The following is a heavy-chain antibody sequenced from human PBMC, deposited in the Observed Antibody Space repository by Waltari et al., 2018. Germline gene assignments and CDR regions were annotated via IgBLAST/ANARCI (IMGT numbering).Heavy chain of an antibody. CDR2: INPNSGGT. CDR1: GSTFTCYY. D-gene: IGHD5-18*01. CDR3: ARTADTAMVTFDY. Sequence: QVQLVQSGAEVKKPGASVKVSCKASGSTFTCYYLHWSRQAPGHGLEWMGWINPNSGGTNYAQKLQGWVTMTRDTSISTAYMELSRLRSDDTAVYYCARTADTAMVTFDYWGQGTLVTVSS. V-gene: IGHV1-2*04. J-gene: IGHJ4*02.